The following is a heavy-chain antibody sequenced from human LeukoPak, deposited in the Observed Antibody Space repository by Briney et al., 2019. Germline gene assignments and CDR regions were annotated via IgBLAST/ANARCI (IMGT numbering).Heavy chain of an antibody. V-gene: IGHV3-48*03. Sequence: PGGSLRLSCAASGFTFSSYEMNWVRQAPGEGLEWVSYISSSGSTKYYADSVRGRFTTSRDNAKNSLYLQMNSLRAEDTAVYYCARAYFYDNSGYYHGPAFDYWGQGSLVTVSS. J-gene: IGHJ4*02. D-gene: IGHD3-22*01. CDR1: GFTFSSYE. CDR2: ISSSGSTK. CDR3: ARAYFYDNSGYYHGPAFDY.